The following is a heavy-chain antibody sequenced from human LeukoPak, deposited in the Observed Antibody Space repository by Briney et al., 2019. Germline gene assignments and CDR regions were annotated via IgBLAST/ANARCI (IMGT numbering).Heavy chain of an antibody. V-gene: IGHV4-34*01. Sequence: SETLSLTCAVYGGSFSGYYWSWIRQPPGKGLEWIGEINHSGSTNYNPSLKSRVTISVDTSKNQFSLKLSSVTAADTAVYYCAREGEGYSYGYYFDYWGQGTLVTVSS. CDR3: AREGEGYSYGYYFDY. J-gene: IGHJ4*02. CDR2: INHSGST. D-gene: IGHD5-18*01. CDR1: GGSFSGYY.